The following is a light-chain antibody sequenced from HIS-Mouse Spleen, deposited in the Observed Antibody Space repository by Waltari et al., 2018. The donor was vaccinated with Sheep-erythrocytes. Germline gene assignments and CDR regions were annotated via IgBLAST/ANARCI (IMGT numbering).Light chain of an antibody. Sequence: QSALTQPASVSGSPGQSITISCTGTSSAVGSYNLVSWYQQPPGKAPKLMIYEGSKWPSGVSNRFSGSKSGNTASLTISGLQAEDEADYYCCSYAGSSTPWVFGGGTKLTVL. CDR1: SSAVGSYNL. CDR2: EGS. V-gene: IGLV2-23*01. CDR3: CSYAGSSTPWV. J-gene: IGLJ3*02.